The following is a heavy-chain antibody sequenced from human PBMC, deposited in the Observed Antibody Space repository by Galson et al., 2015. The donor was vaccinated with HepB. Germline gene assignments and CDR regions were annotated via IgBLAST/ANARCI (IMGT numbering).Heavy chain of an antibody. V-gene: IGHV2-70*04. Sequence: PALVNPTQTLTLTCTFSGVSLTTHGERVTWIRQAPGKALEWLARIDWDDDKYYSSSLRTRLTISKDTSRNHVVLTMTNMDPVDTATYYCVRISTTYNYFDYWGQGTLVTVSS. D-gene: IGHD1-1*01. CDR2: IDWDDDK. CDR1: GVSLTTHGER. J-gene: IGHJ4*02. CDR3: VRISTTYNYFDY.